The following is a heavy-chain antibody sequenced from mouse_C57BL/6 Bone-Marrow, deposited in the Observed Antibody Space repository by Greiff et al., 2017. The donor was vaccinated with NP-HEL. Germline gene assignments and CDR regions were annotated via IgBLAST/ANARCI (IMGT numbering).Heavy chain of an antibody. CDR1: GFNIKDYY. CDR3: ARSIYDGYPDY. V-gene: IGHV14-2*01. Sequence: EVKLVESGAELVKPGASVKLSCTASGFNIKDYYMHWVKQRTEQGLEWIGRIDPEDGETKYAPKFQGKATLTVDTSSSTAYMELNSLTSEDSAVYYCARSIYDGYPDYWGQGTTLTVSS. CDR2: IDPEDGET. J-gene: IGHJ2*01. D-gene: IGHD2-3*01.